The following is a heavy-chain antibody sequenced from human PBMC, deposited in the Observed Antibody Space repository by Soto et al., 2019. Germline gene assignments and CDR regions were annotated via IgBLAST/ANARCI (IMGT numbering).Heavy chain of an antibody. J-gene: IGHJ4*02. CDR2: INSGGSST. CDR1: GFTFSSYW. D-gene: IGHD2-15*01. CDR3: ARGGAGYCSGGSCYSYKIAGY. Sequence: EVQLVESGGGLVQPGGSLRLSCAASGFTFSSYWMHWVRQAPGKGLVWVSRINSGGSSTSYADSVKGRFTISRDNAKNTLYLQMNSLRAEDTAVYYCARGGAGYCSGGSCYSYKIAGYWGQGTLVTVSS. V-gene: IGHV3-74*01.